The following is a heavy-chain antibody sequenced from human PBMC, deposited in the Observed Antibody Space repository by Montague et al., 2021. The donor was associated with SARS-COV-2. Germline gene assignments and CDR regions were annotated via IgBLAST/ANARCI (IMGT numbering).Heavy chain of an antibody. CDR1: GGSISSYY. J-gene: IGHJ4*02. CDR3: ARGFDY. CDR2: IYYSGST. V-gene: IGHV4-59*01. Sequence: SETLSLTCTVSGGSISSYYWSWIRQPPGKGLEWIGYIYYSGSTNSNPSLKCRVTITIDTSKNQFSLKLSSLTAADTAADYCARGFDYWGQGTLVTVSS.